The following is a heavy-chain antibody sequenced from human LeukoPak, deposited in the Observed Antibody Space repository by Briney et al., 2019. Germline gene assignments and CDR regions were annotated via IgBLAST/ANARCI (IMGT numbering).Heavy chain of an antibody. CDR1: GYTFTSYA. CDR2: INTNTGNP. J-gene: IGHJ6*02. Sequence: ASVKVSCKASGYTFTSYAMNWVRQAPGQGLEWMGWINTNTGNPTYAQGFTGRFVFSLDTSVSTAYLQISSLKAEDTAVYYCARALYYYDSSGYGYYYYYGMDVWGQGTTVTVSS. CDR3: ARALYYYDSSGYGYYYYYGMDV. V-gene: IGHV7-4-1*02. D-gene: IGHD3-22*01.